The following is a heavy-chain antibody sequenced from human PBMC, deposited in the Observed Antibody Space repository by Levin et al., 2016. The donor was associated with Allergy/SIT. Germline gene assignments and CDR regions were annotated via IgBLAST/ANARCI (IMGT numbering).Heavy chain of an antibody. CDR3: ARAMDYYYYYVVNV. D-gene: IGHD5-18*01. J-gene: IGHJ6*02. CDR2: IIPILGIA. Sequence: WVRQAPGQGLEWMGRIIPILGIANYAQKFQGRVTITADKSTSTAYMELSSLRSEDTAVYYCARAMDYYYYYVVNVWGQGTRVTVSS. V-gene: IGHV1-69*02.